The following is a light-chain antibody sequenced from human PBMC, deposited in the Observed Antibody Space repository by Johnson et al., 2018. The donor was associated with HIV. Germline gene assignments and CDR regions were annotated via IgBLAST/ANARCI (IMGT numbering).Light chain of an antibody. Sequence: QSVLTQPPSVSAAPGRWVTVSCSGTTSNIGDHSVSWFQHLPGAAPNLLIYESNKRPSGIPDRFSGSKSGTSATLGITGLQTGDEADYYCGTWDSGLSGYVFGTGTKVTV. V-gene: IGLV1-51*02. CDR3: GTWDSGLSGYV. CDR1: TSNIGDHS. J-gene: IGLJ1*01. CDR2: ESN.